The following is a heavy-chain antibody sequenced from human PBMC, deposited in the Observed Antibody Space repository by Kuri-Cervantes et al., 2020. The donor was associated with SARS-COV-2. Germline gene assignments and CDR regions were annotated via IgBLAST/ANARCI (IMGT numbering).Heavy chain of an antibody. Sequence: GESLKISCAASGFTFSSYDMHWVRQATGKGLEWVSAISGSGGSTYYADSVKGRFTISRDNSKNTLYLQMNSLRAEDTAVYYCAKEGRVPAARYYYYGMDVWGQGTTVTVSS. V-gene: IGHV3-23*01. J-gene: IGHJ6*02. CDR3: AKEGRVPAARYYYYGMDV. D-gene: IGHD2-2*01. CDR1: GFTFSSYD. CDR2: ISGSGGST.